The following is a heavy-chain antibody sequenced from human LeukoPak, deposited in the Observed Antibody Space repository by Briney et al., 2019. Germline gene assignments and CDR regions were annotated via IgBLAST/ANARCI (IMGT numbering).Heavy chain of an antibody. Sequence: ASVKVSCKAPGYTFTTYSLAWVRQAPGQSLEWMGWISVNNGGANYAQSFQDRVTLTRDTSTNTAYLELRSLRSDDTAIIYCATATQPRGYFLHWGRGTLDTVSS. CDR1: GYTFTTYS. CDR3: ATATQPRGYFLH. V-gene: IGHV1-18*01. J-gene: IGHJ1*01. D-gene: IGHD2-2*01. CDR2: ISVNNGGA.